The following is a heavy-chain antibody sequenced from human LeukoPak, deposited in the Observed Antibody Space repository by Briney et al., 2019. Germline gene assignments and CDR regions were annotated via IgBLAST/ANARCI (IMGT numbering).Heavy chain of an antibody. CDR2: ISAYNGNT. J-gene: IGHJ3*02. Sequence: EASVKVSCKASGYTLTSYGISWVRQAPGQGLEWMGWISAYNGNTNYAQKLQGRVTMTTDTSTSTAYMELRSLRSDDTAVYYCARDQDIAATNFAAFDIWGQGTMVTVSS. V-gene: IGHV1-18*01. CDR1: GYTLTSYG. D-gene: IGHD5-12*01. CDR3: ARDQDIAATNFAAFDI.